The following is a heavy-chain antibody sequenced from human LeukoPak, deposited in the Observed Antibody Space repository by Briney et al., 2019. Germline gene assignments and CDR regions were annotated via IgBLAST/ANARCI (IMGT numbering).Heavy chain of an antibody. CDR2: IYHSGST. J-gene: IGHJ3*02. D-gene: IGHD2-2*01. V-gene: IGHV4-38-2*01. Sequence: KPSETLSLTCAVSGYSISSGYYWGWIRQPPGKGLEWIGSIYHSGSTYYNPSLESRVTISVDTSKNQFSLKLSSVTAADTAVYYCAGLDIVVVPAAQFRGDAFDIWGQGTMVTVSS. CDR1: GYSISSGYY. CDR3: AGLDIVVVPAAQFRGDAFDI.